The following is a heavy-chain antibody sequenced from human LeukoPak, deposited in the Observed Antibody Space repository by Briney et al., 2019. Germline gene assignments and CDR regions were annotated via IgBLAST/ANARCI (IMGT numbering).Heavy chain of an antibody. J-gene: IGHJ6*02. V-gene: IGHV3-21*01. Sequence: GGSLRLSCAASGFTFSSYSMNWVRQAPGKGLEWVSSISSSSSYIYYADSVKGRFTISGDNAKNSLYLQMNSLRAEDTAVYYCARDSILYGSGSYEIKASYGMDVWGQGTTVTVSS. D-gene: IGHD3-10*01. CDR3: ARDSILYGSGSYEIKASYGMDV. CDR2: ISSSSSYI. CDR1: GFTFSSYS.